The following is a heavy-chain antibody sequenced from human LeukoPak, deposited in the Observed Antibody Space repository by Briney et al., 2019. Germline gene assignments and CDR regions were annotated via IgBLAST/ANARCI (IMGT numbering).Heavy chain of an antibody. CDR1: GFAFSAFD. CDR2: TSIDGNIR. Sequence: GGSLRLSCAASGFAFSAFDMHWVRQAPGKGPEWVAVTSIDGNIRFYADSVKGRFIISRDNSKNTVYLQMNSLRAEDTAVYYCARDPPASTSWSWFDPWGQGTLVTVSS. CDR3: ARDPPASTSWSWFDP. J-gene: IGHJ5*02. V-gene: IGHV3-30-3*01. D-gene: IGHD2-2*01.